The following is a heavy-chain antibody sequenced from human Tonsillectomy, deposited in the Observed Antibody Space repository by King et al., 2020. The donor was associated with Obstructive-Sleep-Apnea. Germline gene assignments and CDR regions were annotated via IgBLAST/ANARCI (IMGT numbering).Heavy chain of an antibody. J-gene: IGHJ4*02. CDR1: GFSLSTIGVG. V-gene: IGHV2-5*02. CDR2: IYWDDDK. Sequence: ITLKESGPTLVKPTQTLTLTCTFSGFSLSTIGVGVGWIRQPPGKALEWLALIYWDDDKLYSPSLKSRLTITKDTSKNQVALTMTNMDPVDTATYYCAHRRGWTYYFDYWGQGTLVTVSS. D-gene: IGHD3/OR15-3a*01. CDR3: AHRRGWTYYFDY.